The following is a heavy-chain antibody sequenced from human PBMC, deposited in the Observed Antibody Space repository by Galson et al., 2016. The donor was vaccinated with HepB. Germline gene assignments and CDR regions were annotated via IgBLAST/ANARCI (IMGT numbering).Heavy chain of an antibody. Sequence: SLRLSCAASGFTFSDSYMSWIRQAPGKGLEWVSHISTDSSFTNYADSVKGRFTVSRDNAKDSLYLQMNTLRVEDTAVYFCARVRGHWLSDFDCWGQGTLVTVSS. CDR3: ARVRGHWLSDFDC. D-gene: IGHD6-19*01. CDR2: ISTDSSFT. V-gene: IGHV3-11*05. CDR1: GFTFSDSY. J-gene: IGHJ4*02.